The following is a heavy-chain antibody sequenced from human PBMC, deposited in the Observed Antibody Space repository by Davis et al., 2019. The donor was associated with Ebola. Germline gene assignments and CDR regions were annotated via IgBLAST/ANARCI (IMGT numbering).Heavy chain of an antibody. CDR2: IYSGGST. CDR3: AREGQTILGIYFDY. J-gene: IGHJ4*02. CDR1: GFTVSSNY. D-gene: IGHD4/OR15-4a*01. Sequence: GESLKISCAASGFTVSSNYMSWVRQAPGKGLEWVSVIYSGGSTYYADSVKGRFTISRHNSKNTLYLQMNSLRAEDTAVYYCAREGQTILGIYFDYWGQGTLVTVSS. V-gene: IGHV3-53*01.